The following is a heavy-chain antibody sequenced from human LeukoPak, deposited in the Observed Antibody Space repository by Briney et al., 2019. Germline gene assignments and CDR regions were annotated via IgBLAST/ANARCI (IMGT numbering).Heavy chain of an antibody. J-gene: IGHJ4*02. V-gene: IGHV3-23*01. CDR2: ISGSDDST. D-gene: IGHD2-21*01. CDR3: ARDTVVIAIIGFDY. CDR1: GFTFSSYA. Sequence: GGSLTLSCAASGFTFSSYAMSWVRQAPGKGLEWVSTISGSDDSTYYADSVKGRFTISRDNAKNSLYLQMNSLRAEDTAVYYCARDTVVIAIIGFDYWGQGTLVTV.